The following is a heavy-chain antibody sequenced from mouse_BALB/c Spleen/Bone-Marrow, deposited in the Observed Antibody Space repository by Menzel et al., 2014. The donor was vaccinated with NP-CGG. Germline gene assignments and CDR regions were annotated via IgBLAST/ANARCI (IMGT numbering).Heavy chain of an antibody. CDR1: GFTFSSYG. J-gene: IGHJ4*01. CDR2: INSNGGST. CDR3: ARDGYYVFYAMDY. D-gene: IGHD2-3*01. V-gene: IGHV5-6-3*01. Sequence: DVMLVESGGGLVQPGGSLKPSCAASGFTFSSYGMSWVRQTPDKRLELVATINSNGGSTYYPDSVKGRFTISRDNAKNTLYLQMSSLKSEDTAMYYCARDGYYVFYAMDYWGQGTSVTISS.